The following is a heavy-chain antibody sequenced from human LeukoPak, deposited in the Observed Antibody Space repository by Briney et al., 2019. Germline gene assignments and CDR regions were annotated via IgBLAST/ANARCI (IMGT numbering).Heavy chain of an antibody. CDR3: AKVAGDRMDY. CDR2: ISANTGKT. V-gene: IGHV1-18*01. Sequence: ASVTVSCKASGYTFTTYGFCWVRQAPGHGLEWMGWISANTGKTNYAQKFQGRVTMTTDTSTTTAYMELSNLRPDDTALYYCAKVAGDRMDYWGQGTLVSVS. J-gene: IGHJ4*02. CDR1: GYTFTTYG. D-gene: IGHD6-13*01.